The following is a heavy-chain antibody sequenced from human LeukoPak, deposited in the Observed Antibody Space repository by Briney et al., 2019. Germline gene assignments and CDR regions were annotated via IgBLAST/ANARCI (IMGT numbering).Heavy chain of an antibody. J-gene: IGHJ6*02. D-gene: IGHD3-16*01. V-gene: IGHV3-21*01. CDR3: ARVGGGSYDYGMDV. CDR2: ISSSSSDI. CDR1: GFTFSSYS. Sequence: GGSLRLSCAASGFTFSSYSMKWVRQARGKGLEWVSSISSSSSDIYYADSVKGRFTISRDNAKNSLYLQMNSPRADDTAVYYCARVGGGSYDYGMDVWGQGTTVTVSS.